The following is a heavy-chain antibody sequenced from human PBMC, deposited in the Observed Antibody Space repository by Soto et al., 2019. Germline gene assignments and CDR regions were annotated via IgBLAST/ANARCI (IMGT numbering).Heavy chain of an antibody. V-gene: IGHV3-33*01. CDR2: IWFDGSKK. J-gene: IGHJ6*02. CDR3: ARDRLVPYGYGMDV. Sequence: QMQLVESGGGVVQPGRSLRLSCAASGFTFRSYGIHWVRQAPGKGLEWVALIWFDGSKKYYVDSVKGRFAVSRDNSKNTVYLQIKSPRVEETAVYYCARDRLVPYGYGMDVWGQGTTVTVSS. CDR1: GFTFRSYG. D-gene: IGHD2-2*01.